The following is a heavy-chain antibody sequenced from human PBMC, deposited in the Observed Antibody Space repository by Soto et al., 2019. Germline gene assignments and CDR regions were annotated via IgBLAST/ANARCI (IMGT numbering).Heavy chain of an antibody. Sequence: QVQLVQSGAEVKKPGSSVKVSCKASGGTFSSYAISWVRQAPGQGLEWMGGIIPIFGTANYAQKFQGRVTITADEATSTAYMELSSLRSEDTAVYYCASVRLYYYDSSGLPSYYGMDVWGQGTTVTVS. CDR2: IIPIFGTA. J-gene: IGHJ6*02. CDR3: ASVRLYYYDSSGLPSYYGMDV. V-gene: IGHV1-69*01. D-gene: IGHD3-22*01. CDR1: GGTFSSYA.